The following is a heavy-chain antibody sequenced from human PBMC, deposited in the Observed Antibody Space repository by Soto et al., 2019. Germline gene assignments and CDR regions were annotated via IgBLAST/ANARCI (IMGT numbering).Heavy chain of an antibody. J-gene: IGHJ6*02. Sequence: SETRSLTCAVYSGSFSGYYWSCIRQPPGKGLEWIGEINHSGSTTYNPSLKSRVTISVDTSKNQFSLKLSSVTASDTAVYYCASSTSTYYYYGMDVWGQGTTVTVSS. CDR2: INHSGST. D-gene: IGHD2-2*01. CDR1: SGSFSGYY. V-gene: IGHV4-34*01. CDR3: ASSTSTYYYYGMDV.